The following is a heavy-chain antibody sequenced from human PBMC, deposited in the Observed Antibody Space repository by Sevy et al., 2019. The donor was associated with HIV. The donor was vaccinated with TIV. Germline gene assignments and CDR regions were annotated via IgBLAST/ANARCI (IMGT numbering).Heavy chain of an antibody. V-gene: IGHV3-7*01. CDR3: RSSARGGFDY. CDR1: GFTFSSYW. Sequence: GGSLRLSCAASGFTFSSYWTSWVRQAPGKGREWVVNIKQEGSWKYYVKSLKGRFTIARDKAMNTVYLQMNSLRAEETGRYYCRSSARGGFDYWGQETLVTVSS. CDR2: IKQEGSWK. J-gene: IGHJ4*02. D-gene: IGHD2-15*01.